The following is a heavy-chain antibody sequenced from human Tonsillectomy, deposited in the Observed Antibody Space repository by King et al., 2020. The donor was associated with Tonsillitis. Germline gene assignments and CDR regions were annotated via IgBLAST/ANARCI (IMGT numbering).Heavy chain of an antibody. CDR3: ARDRGDYYDSATYDPLYFDS. CDR1: GVSMRTTY. D-gene: IGHD3-22*01. Sequence: MQLQESGPGLVKSSETLSLTCSVSGVSMRTTYWSWIRRPAGKGLEWIGRVYASGNTYSNPPLTSRISLSLDTSKNQFSLRLSSVTAATPAVYYCARDRGDYYDSATYDPLYFDSWGQGILVTVSS. V-gene: IGHV4-4*07. CDR2: VYASGNT. J-gene: IGHJ4*02.